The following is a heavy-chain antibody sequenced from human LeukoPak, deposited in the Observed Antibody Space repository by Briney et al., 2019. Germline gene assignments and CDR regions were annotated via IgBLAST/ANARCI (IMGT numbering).Heavy chain of an antibody. V-gene: IGHV3-21*01. CDR1: GFTFRTYS. D-gene: IGHD1-26*01. CDR3: AKGTATAWEFDY. Sequence: GGSLRLSCAASGFTFRTYSMNWVRQAPGKGLEWVSSISGSSSYIYYADSVKGRFTISRDNAKNSLYLQMNSLRAEDTAVYYCAKGTATAWEFDYWGQGTLVTVSS. CDR2: ISGSSSYI. J-gene: IGHJ4*02.